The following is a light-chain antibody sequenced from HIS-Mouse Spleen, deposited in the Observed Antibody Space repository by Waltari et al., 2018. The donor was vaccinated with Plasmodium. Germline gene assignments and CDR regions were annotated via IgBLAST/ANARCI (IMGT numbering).Light chain of an antibody. CDR3: YSTDSSGNHRV. CDR2: EDS. CDR1: ALPKKY. J-gene: IGLJ3*02. V-gene: IGLV3-10*01. Sequence: SYELTQPPSVSVSPGQTARLTCSGDALPKKYAYWYQQKSGQAPVLVINEDSKRPSGIPEIFSGSSSGTMATLTISGAQVEDEADYYCYSTDSSGNHRVFGGGTKLTVL.